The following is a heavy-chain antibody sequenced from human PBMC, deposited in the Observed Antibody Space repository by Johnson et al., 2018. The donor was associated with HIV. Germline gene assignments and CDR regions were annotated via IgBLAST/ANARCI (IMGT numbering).Heavy chain of an antibody. V-gene: IGHV3-30*04. D-gene: IGHD5-12*01. J-gene: IGHJ3*01. CDR2: VSYDGSNK. CDR3: ASGDDDEF. Sequence: QVQLVESGGGVVQPGRSLRLSCAASGFTFSSYAMHWVRQAPGKGLEWVAVVSYDGSNKYYADSVKGRFTISRDNSKNTLYLQMNSLRTEDTAVYYCASGDDDEFWGQGTMVTVSS. CDR1: GFTFSSYA.